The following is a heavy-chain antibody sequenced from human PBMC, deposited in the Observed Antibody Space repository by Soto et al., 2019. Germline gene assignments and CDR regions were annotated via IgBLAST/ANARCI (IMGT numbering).Heavy chain of an antibody. V-gene: IGHV3-23*01. CDR1: GFTFSNYV. J-gene: IGHJ4*01. Sequence: GGSLRLSCAASGFTFSNYVMSWVRQGPGKGLEWVSGISGSGGHTYYAASVKGRFTISRDNSKNTLYLQMNSLRTEDTAIYYCVRDYNDGSERFDYWGQGALVTGSS. CDR3: VRDYNDGSERFDY. D-gene: IGHD3-22*01. CDR2: ISGSGGHT.